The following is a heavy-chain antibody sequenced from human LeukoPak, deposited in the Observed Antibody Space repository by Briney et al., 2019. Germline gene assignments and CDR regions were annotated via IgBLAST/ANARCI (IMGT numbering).Heavy chain of an antibody. CDR1: GGSISSYY. V-gene: IGHV4-4*07. J-gene: IGHJ5*02. Sequence: SETLSLTCTVSGGSISSYYWSWIRQPAGKGLEWIGRIYTSGSINYNPSLKSRVTMSVDTSKNQFSLKLSSVTAADTAVYYCARDQDTAAANWFDPWGQGTLVTVSS. CDR2: IYTSGSI. CDR3: ARDQDTAAANWFDP. D-gene: IGHD6-13*01.